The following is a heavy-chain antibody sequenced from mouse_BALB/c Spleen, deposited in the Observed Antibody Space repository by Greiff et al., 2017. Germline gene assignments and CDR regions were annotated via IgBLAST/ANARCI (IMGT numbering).Heavy chain of an antibody. Sequence: VQLQESGAELVRPGASVTLSCKASGYTFTDYEMHWVKQTPVHGLEWIGAIDPETGGTAYNQKFKGKATLTADKSSSTAYMELRSLTSEDSAVYYCTRGGQLGLRDWGQGTLVTVSA. V-gene: IGHV1-15*01. CDR2: IDPETGGT. J-gene: IGHJ3*01. CDR3: TRGGQLGLRD. D-gene: IGHD3-2*01. CDR1: GYTFTDYE.